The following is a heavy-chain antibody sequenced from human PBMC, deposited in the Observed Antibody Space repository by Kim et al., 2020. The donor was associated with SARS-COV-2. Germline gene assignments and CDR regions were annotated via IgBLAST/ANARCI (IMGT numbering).Heavy chain of an antibody. D-gene: IGHD3-16*01. J-gene: IGHJ4*02. CDR1: GFNFNNSW. CDR3: ARDPFSWGSDSSELGAGDY. CDR2: IDQDGGGR. V-gene: IGHV3-7*01. Sequence: GGSLRLSCTASGFNFNNSWMSWVRHAPGKGLEWVANIDQDGGGRYYVASVRGRFTISRDNAKNSLYLHMSSLRSEDTALYYCARDPFSWGSDSSELGAGDYWGQGTLVTVSS.